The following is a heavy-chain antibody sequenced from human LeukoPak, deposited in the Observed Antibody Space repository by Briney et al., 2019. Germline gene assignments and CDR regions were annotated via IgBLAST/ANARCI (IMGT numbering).Heavy chain of an antibody. CDR2: IGDTGRAK. V-gene: IGHV3-33*08. J-gene: IGHJ2*01. D-gene: IGHD3-16*01. CDR1: GFTFSRHG. CDR3: AREAAWGNWYFDR. Sequence: GGSLRLSCAASGFTFSRHGMHWVRQAPGKGLEWVAVIGDTGRAKYYADSVEGRFTASRDNFKNTLYLEMNSLRYDDTALYYCAREAAWGNWYFDRWGRGTLVTVSS.